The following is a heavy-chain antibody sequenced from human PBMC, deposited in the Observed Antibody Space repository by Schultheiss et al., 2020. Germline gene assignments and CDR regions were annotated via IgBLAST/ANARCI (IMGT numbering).Heavy chain of an antibody. V-gene: IGHV3-11*01. CDR1: EFTFSDYS. D-gene: IGHD3-10*01. CDR3: ARPWPGYYYGMDV. CDR2: ISSSGSTI. J-gene: IGHJ6*02. Sequence: GGSLRLSCAASEFTFSDYSMSWIRQAPGKGLEWVSYISSSGSTIYYADSVKGRFTISRDNAKNSLYLQMNSLRAEDTAVYYCARPWPGYYYGMDVWGQGTTVTVSS.